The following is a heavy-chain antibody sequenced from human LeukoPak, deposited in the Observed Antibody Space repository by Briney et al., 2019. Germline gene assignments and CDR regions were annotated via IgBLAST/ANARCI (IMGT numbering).Heavy chain of an antibody. CDR1: GGSISSGGYY. CDR2: IYYGGST. CDR3: ARAAGYDSSGYYHDAFDI. D-gene: IGHD3-22*01. V-gene: IGHV4-61*08. J-gene: IGHJ3*02. Sequence: SETLSLTCTVSGGSISSGGYYWSWIRQPPGKGLEWIGYIYYGGSTNYNPSLKSRVTISVDTSKNQFSLKLSSVTAADTAVYYCARAAGYDSSGYYHDAFDIWGQGTMVTVSS.